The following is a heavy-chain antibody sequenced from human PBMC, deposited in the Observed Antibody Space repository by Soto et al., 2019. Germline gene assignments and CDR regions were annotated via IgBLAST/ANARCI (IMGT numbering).Heavy chain of an antibody. D-gene: IGHD3-22*01. CDR1: GYIFTDYY. CDR3: ARAAYYYESSGYYPGDY. V-gene: IGHV1-2*06. Sequence: ASVKVSCKASGYIFTDYYMHWVRQAPGQELGWMGRINANSGDTNYAQKFQGRVTMTRDTSVSTAYMEVSSLRSEDTAVYYCARAAYYYESSGYYPGDYWGQGTLVTVSS. J-gene: IGHJ4*02. CDR2: INANSGDT.